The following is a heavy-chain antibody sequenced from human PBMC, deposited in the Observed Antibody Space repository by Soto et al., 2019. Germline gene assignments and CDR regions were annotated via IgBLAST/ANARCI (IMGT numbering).Heavy chain of an antibody. CDR1: GFTFSDHY. CDR3: ARGAVSPGYFDY. Sequence: EVQLAESGGGLVQPGGSLRLYCAASGFTFSDHYMDWVRQAPGKGLEWVGRSRDKVHSHTTEYAASVKGRFTISRGDSENSLYLQMNSLKTEDTAVYYCARGAVSPGYFDYWGQGTLVTVSS. D-gene: IGHD6-19*01. J-gene: IGHJ4*02. CDR2: SRDKVHSHTT. V-gene: IGHV3-72*01.